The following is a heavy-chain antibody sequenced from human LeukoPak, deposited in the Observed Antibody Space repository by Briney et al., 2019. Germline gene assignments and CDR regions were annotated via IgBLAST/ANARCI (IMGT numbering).Heavy chain of an antibody. CDR3: AKDPATMVRGVIARVFDY. D-gene: IGHD3-10*01. V-gene: IGHV3-11*01. CDR1: GFTFSDYY. J-gene: IGHJ4*02. Sequence: GGSLRLSCAASGFTFSDYYMSWIRQAPGKGLEWVSYISSSGSTIYYADSVKGRFTISRDNAKNSLYLQMNSLRAEDTAVYYCAKDPATMVRGVIARVFDYWGQGTLVTVSS. CDR2: ISSSGSTI.